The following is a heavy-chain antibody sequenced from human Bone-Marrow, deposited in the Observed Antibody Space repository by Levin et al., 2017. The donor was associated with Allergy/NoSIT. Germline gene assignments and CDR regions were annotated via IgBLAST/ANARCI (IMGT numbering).Heavy chain of an antibody. CDR3: AKDRVRGVIGYFDL. V-gene: IGHV3-30*18. CDR1: GFTFSSYG. Sequence: PGGSLRLSCAASGFTFSSYGMHWVRQAPGKGLEWVAVISYDGSNKYYADSVKGRFTISRDNSKNTLYLQMNSLRAEDTAVYYCAKDRVRGVIGYFDLWGRGTLVTVSS. D-gene: IGHD3-10*02. CDR2: ISYDGSNK. J-gene: IGHJ2*01.